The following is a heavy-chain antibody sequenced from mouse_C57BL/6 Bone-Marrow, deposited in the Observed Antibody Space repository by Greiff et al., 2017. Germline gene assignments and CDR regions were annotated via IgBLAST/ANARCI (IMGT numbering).Heavy chain of an antibody. J-gene: IGHJ3*01. D-gene: IGHD2-5*01. CDR3: AREEAYSNYFAWFAY. V-gene: IGHV1-52*01. CDR2: IDPSDSET. Sequence: VQLQQPGAELVRPGSSVKLSCKASGYTFTSYWMHWVKQRPIQGLEWIGNIDPSDSETPSNQKFKDKATLTVDKSSSTAYMQLSSLTSEDSAVYYCAREEAYSNYFAWFAYGGKGTLVTVSA. CDR1: GYTFTSYW.